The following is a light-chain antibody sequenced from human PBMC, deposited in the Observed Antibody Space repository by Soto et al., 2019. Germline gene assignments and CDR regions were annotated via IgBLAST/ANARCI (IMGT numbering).Light chain of an antibody. CDR2: GAS. CDR3: QQYGTSLTWT. Sequence: EIVLTQSPGTLSLSPGERATLSCRASQSVGNNFLAWYQQKPGQAPRLLIYGASTRATGIPDRFRGSGSAADFTLTISRREPEDFAVYYCQQYGTSLTWTFGQGTKVEIK. J-gene: IGKJ1*01. V-gene: IGKV3-20*01. CDR1: QSVGNNF.